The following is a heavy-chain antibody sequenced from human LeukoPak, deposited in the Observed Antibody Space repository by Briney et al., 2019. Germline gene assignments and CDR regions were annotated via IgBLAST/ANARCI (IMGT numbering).Heavy chain of an antibody. CDR3: AISQTRKIAAGYAFDI. CDR2: MNPNSGNT. J-gene: IGHJ3*02. D-gene: IGHD6-25*01. Sequence: ASVKVSCKASGYTFTSYDINWVRQATGQGLEWMGWMNPNSGNTGYAQKFQGRVTMTRNTSISTAYMELSSLRSEDTAVYYCAISQTRKIAAGYAFDIWGQGTMVTVSS. V-gene: IGHV1-8*01. CDR1: GYTFTSYD.